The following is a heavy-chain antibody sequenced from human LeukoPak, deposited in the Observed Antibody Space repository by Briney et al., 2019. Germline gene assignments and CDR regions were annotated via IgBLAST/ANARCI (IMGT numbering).Heavy chain of an antibody. V-gene: IGHV3-30*18. J-gene: IGHJ6*02. Sequence: PGRSLRLSCAASGFTFSSYGMHWVRQAPGRGLEWVAVISYDGSNKYYADPVKGRFTISRDNSKNTLYLQMNSLRAEDTAVYYCAKSSGGYYYYYGMDVWGQGTTVTVSS. D-gene: IGHD3-3*01. CDR2: ISYDGSNK. CDR3: AKSSGGYYYYYGMDV. CDR1: GFTFSSYG.